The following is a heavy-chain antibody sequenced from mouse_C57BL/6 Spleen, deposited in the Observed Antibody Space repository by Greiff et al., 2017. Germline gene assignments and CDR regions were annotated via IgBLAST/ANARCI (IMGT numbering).Heavy chain of an antibody. CDR1: GYTFTSYG. D-gene: IGHD1-1*01. V-gene: IGHV1-81*01. Sequence: QVQLQQSGAELARPGASVKLSCKASGYTFTSYGISWVKQRTGQGLEWIGEIYPRSGNTYYNEKFKGKATLTADKSSSTAYMELRSLTSEDSAVYFCAIYYGSSSAWFAYWGQGTLVTVSA. CDR3: AIYYGSSSAWFAY. CDR2: IYPRSGNT. J-gene: IGHJ3*01.